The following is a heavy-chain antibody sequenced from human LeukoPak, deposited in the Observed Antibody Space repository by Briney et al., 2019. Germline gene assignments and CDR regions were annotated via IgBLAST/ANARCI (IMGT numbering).Heavy chain of an antibody. J-gene: IGHJ4*02. CDR1: GFTFSSYW. CDR2: INNDGSGK. Sequence: GGSLRLFCAASGFTFSSYWMHWVRQAPGKGLVWVSRINNDGSGKACADSVKGRFTITRDNAKNTLYLQMNSLTAEDTAVYYCARGYSGSYYNWGQGTLVTVSS. CDR3: ARGYSGSYYN. D-gene: IGHD1-26*01. V-gene: IGHV3-74*03.